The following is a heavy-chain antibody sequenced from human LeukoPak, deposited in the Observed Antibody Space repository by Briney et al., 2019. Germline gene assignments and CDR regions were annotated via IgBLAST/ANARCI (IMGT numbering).Heavy chain of an antibody. Sequence: GGSLRLSCAASGFTFSSYAMSWVRQAPGKGLEWVSAISGSGGSTYYADSVKGRFTISRDNAKNSLYLQMNSLRAEDTALYYCAKDLNPLAVAGTAIDLYYYYGMDVWGQGTTVTVSS. CDR1: GFTFSSYA. V-gene: IGHV3-23*01. D-gene: IGHD6-19*01. CDR3: AKDLNPLAVAGTAIDLYYYYGMDV. CDR2: ISGSGGST. J-gene: IGHJ6*02.